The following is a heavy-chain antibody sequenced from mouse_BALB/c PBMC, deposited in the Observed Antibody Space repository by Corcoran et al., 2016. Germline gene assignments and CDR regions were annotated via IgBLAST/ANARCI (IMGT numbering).Heavy chain of an antibody. CDR3: ATYDGPWVAY. Sequence: DVQLQESGPGLVKPSQSLSLTCSVTGYSITSGYYWNWIRQFPGNKLEWMGYLSYDGSNNYNPSLKNRSSITRDTSKTQFFLKLNSVTTEETATDYCATYDGPWVAYWGQGTLVTVSA. V-gene: IGHV3-6*02. CDR2: LSYDGSN. J-gene: IGHJ3*01. D-gene: IGHD2-14*01. CDR1: GYSITSGYY.